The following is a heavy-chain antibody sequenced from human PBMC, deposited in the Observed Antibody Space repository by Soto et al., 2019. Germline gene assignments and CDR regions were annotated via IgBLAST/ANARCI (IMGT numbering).Heavy chain of an antibody. CDR3: ARGYYDILTGYFHYYYYGMDV. V-gene: IGHV3-48*03. CDR2: ISSSGSTI. CDR1: GFTFSSYE. D-gene: IGHD3-9*01. Sequence: EVQLVESGGGLVQPGGSLRLSCAASGFTFSSYEMNWVRQAPGKGLEWVSYISSSGSTIYYADSVKGRFTISRDNAKNSLYLQMNSLRAEDTAVYYCARGYYDILTGYFHYYYYGMDVWGQGTTVTVSS. J-gene: IGHJ6*02.